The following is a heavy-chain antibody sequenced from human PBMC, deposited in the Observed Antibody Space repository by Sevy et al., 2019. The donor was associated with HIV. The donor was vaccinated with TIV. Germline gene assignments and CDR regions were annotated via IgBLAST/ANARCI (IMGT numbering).Heavy chain of an antibody. D-gene: IGHD3-10*01. V-gene: IGHV3-7*01. CDR3: ASSGSGSSFDY. CDR1: GFTFSSYW. CDR2: IKQDGSEK. J-gene: IGHJ4*02. Sequence: GGSLRLSCAAPGFTFSSYWMSWVRQAPGKGLEWVANIKQDGSEKYYVDSVKGRFTISRDNAKNSLYLQMNSLRAEDTAVYYCASSGSGSSFDYWGQRTLVTVSS.